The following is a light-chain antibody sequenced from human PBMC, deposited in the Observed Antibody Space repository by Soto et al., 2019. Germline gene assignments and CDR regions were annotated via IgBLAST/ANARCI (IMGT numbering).Light chain of an antibody. J-gene: IGKJ1*01. CDR2: GAS. Sequence: ESVLRQSPGTLSLSAGERATLSCRASQSVSSNLAWYQQKPGQAPRLLIYGASTRATGIPARFSGSGSGTEFTLTISSLQSEDFAVYYCQQYNNWPPVTFGQGTKVDIK. CDR3: QQYNNWPPVT. CDR1: QSVSSN. V-gene: IGKV3-15*01.